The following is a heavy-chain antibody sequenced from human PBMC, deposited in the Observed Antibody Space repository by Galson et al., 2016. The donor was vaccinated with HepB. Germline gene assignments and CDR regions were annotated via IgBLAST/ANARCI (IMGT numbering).Heavy chain of an antibody. CDR1: GFSFGTYN. CDR2: ISRSSGTI. Sequence: SLRLSCAASGFSFGTYNMNWVRQAPGKGLEWVSYISRSSGTIHYADSVKGRFTISRDNAKNSLYLQMDSLRAEDTAVYYCARDGTWNWVFDCWGQGTLVTVSP. D-gene: IGHD1-7*01. CDR3: ARDGTWNWVFDC. J-gene: IGHJ4*01. V-gene: IGHV3-48*01.